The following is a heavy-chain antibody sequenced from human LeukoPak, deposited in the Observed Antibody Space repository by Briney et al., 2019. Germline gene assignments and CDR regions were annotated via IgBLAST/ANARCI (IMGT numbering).Heavy chain of an antibody. CDR2: ISGSGGST. Sequence: PGGSLRLSCAASGFTLSTYAMSWVRQTPGKGLEWVSAISGSGGSTYYADFVKGRFTISRDNSKNTLYLQMNSLRAEDTAVYYCAKIAETSGIYGQGYDYWGQGTLVTVSS. D-gene: IGHD1-26*01. V-gene: IGHV3-23*01. CDR3: AKIAETSGIYGQGYDY. J-gene: IGHJ4*02. CDR1: GFTLSTYA.